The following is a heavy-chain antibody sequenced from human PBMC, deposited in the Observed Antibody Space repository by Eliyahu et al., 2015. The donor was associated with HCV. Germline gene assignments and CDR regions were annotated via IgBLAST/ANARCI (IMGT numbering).Heavy chain of an antibody. CDR2: INTDNGNT. CDR3: ARALNWGSSTDH. Sequence: QVQLVQSGAEVRKPGAXVKISCKASGYSFTKYPMHWLRQAPGQTFEWMGWINTDNGNTQXSQKFQVRVTVSSDTSANIAYMEFSSLRVEDTAVYYCARALNWGSSTDHWGQGTLVTVSS. V-gene: IGHV1-3*04. D-gene: IGHD3-16*01. CDR1: GYSFTKYP. J-gene: IGHJ4*02.